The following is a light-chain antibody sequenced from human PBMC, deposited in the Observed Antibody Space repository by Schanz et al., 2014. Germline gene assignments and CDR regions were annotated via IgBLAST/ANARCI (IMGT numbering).Light chain of an antibody. CDR2: DVT. CDR1: SSDVGGYNS. CDR3: CSYAGSYSYV. J-gene: IGLJ1*01. Sequence: QSALTQPSSVSGSPGQSVTISCTGTSSDVGGYNSVSWYQQHPGKAPKLMIYDVTNRPSGVPDRFSGSKSGNTASLTISGLQAEDEADYYCCSYAGSYSYVFGTGTKLTVL. V-gene: IGLV2-11*01.